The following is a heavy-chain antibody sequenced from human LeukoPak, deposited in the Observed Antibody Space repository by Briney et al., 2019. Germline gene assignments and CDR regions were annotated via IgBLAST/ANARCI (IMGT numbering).Heavy chain of an antibody. CDR1: GFTFSSSG. CDR2: ISYDGSNK. V-gene: IGHV3-30*18. CDR3: AKAPTHQIVAHAFDI. D-gene: IGHD2/OR15-2a*01. J-gene: IGHJ3*02. Sequence: PGRSLRLSCAASGFTFSSSGMHWVRQAPGKGLEWVSVISYDGSNKYYADSVKGRFTISRDNAKNSLYLQMNSLRAEDMALYYCAKAPTHQIVAHAFDIWGQGTMVTVSS.